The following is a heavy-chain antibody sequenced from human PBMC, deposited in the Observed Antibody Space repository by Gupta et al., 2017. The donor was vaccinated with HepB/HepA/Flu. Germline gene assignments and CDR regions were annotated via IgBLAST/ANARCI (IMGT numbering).Heavy chain of an antibody. V-gene: IGHV4-31*03. D-gene: IGHD2-2*01. Sequence: QVQLQESGPGLVKPSQTLSLTCTVSGASISSGGYYWSWIRHHPGKGLEWIGYISYSGNTYYNPSLKSRVTISVDTSNNQFSLNLTSVTAADTAVYYCAREYPRYCDPTSCYASPVDPWGQGTLVTVSS. CDR2: ISYSGNT. J-gene: IGHJ5*02. CDR1: GASISSGGYY. CDR3: AREYPRYCDPTSCYASPVDP.